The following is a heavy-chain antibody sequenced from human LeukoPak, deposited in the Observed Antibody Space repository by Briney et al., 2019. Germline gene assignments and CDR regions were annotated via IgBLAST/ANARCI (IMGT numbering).Heavy chain of an antibody. D-gene: IGHD2-2*01. V-gene: IGHV1-18*04. CDR2: ISVYNGNT. J-gene: IGHJ6*04. Sequence: ASVKVSCKASGYTFTNYGISWVRQAPGQGLEWMGWISVYNGNTNYAQKLQGRVTMTTDTSTSTACMELRSLRSDDTAVYYCARDGDCTTTSCYSLYDYYGMDVWGKGTTVTVSS. CDR1: GYTFTNYG. CDR3: ARDGDCTTTSCYSLYDYYGMDV.